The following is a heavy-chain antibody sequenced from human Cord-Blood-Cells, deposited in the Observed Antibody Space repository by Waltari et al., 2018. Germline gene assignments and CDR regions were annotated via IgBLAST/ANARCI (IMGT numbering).Heavy chain of an antibody. V-gene: IGHV1-2*02. CDR1: GYTFTGYY. D-gene: IGHD7-27*01. J-gene: IGHJ3*02. CDR2: INPNSGGT. Sequence: QVQLVQSGAEVKKPGASVKVSCKASGYTFTGYYMHWVRQAPGQGLEWMGWINPNSGGTNYAQKFQGRVTMTRDTSISTAYMELSRLRSDDTAVYYCARDKLGPGPNNDAFDIWGQGTMVTVSS. CDR3: ARDKLGPGPNNDAFDI.